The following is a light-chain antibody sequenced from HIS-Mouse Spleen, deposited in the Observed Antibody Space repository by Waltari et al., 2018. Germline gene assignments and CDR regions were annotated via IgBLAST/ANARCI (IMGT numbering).Light chain of an antibody. J-gene: IGLJ3*02. CDR2: EGS. V-gene: IGLV2-23*01. Sequence: QSALTQPASVSGSPGQSITISCTGTSSDVGGYNLFHWYQQHPGKAPKLMIYEGSKRPSGVSNRFSGSKSGNTASLTISGLQAEDEADYYCCSYAGSSTWVFGGGTKLTVL. CDR1: SSDVGGYNL. CDR3: CSYAGSSTWV.